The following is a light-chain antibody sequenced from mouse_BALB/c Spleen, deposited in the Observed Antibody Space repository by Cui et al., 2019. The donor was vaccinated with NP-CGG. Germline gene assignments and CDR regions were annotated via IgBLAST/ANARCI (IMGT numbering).Light chain of an antibody. V-gene: IGLV1*01. J-gene: IGLJ1*01. CDR2: GTN. CDR1: TGAVTTNKF. CDR3: ALWYNNHWV. Sequence: PVVTQVPALTKSPGATVTVTCRSSTGAVTTNKFANWVQEKPNHLFTGLIGGTNNRAPGVPARFSGSLIGDKAALTITGAQTEDEAIYFCALWYNNHWVFGGGTKLTVL.